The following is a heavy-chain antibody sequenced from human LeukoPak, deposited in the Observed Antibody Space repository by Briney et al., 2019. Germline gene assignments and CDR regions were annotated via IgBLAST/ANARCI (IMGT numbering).Heavy chain of an antibody. CDR2: IYPGHSDT. V-gene: IGHV5-51*01. CDR1: GYIWTNNW. CDR3: ARRRDGYNYVGTDY. J-gene: IGHJ4*02. D-gene: IGHD5-24*01. Sequence: GESLKISCKVSGYIWTNNWIGWVRQVPGKGLEWMGLIYPGHSDTTYSPSFQGQVTISADKSISTAYLQWSSLKASDTAMYYCARRRDGYNYVGTDYWGQGTLVTVSS.